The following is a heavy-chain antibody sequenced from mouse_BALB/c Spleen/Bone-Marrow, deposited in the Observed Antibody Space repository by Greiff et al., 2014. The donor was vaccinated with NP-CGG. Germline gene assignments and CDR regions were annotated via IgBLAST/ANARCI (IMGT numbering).Heavy chain of an antibody. CDR3: ARDKNYGSYWYFDV. V-gene: IGHV7-3*02. J-gene: IGHJ1*01. Sequence: VQLKDSGGGLVQPGGSLRLSCATSGFTFTDYYMSWVRQPPGKALEWLGFIRNKANGYTTGYSASVKGRFTISRDNSQSILYLQMNTLRAEDSATYYCARDKNYGSYWYFDVWGAGTTVTVSS. CDR1: GFTFTDYY. D-gene: IGHD2-1*01. CDR2: IRNKANGYTT.